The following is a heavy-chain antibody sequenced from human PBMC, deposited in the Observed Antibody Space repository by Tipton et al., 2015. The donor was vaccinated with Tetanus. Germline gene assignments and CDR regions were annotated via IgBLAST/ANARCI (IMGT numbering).Heavy chain of an antibody. CDR1: GFTFSSYA. J-gene: IGHJ6*02. CDR2: ICCSGGSK. CDR3: AFEVAATSIYYYYGMDV. D-gene: IGHD6-25*01. V-gene: IGHV3-23*01. Sequence: SLRLSCAASGFTFSSYAMRWVRQAPGKGLEWVSAICCSGGSKYYADSVKGRFTISRANSKNTLYLQMNSLRAEDTAVNYCAFEVAATSIYYYYGMDVWGQATAATVSS.